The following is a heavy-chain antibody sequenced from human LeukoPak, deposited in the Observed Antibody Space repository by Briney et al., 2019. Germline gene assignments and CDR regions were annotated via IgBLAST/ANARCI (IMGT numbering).Heavy chain of an antibody. Sequence: GGSLKLSCAASGFTFSTYGMNWVRQAPGKGLEWVAVIWYDGSNKYYADSVKGRFTISRDNSKDTLYLQMNSLRAEDTAMYYCASQMVAASSYWGQGTLVTVSS. D-gene: IGHD2-15*01. J-gene: IGHJ4*02. CDR2: IWYDGSNK. CDR3: ASQMVAASSY. V-gene: IGHV3-33*01. CDR1: GFTFSTYG.